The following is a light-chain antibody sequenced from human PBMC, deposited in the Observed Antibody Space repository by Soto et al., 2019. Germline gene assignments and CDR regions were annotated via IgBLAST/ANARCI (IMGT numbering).Light chain of an antibody. V-gene: IGLV1-44*01. J-gene: IGLJ3*02. CDR3: AAWDDSLNGSWV. CDR2: TNN. Sequence: QSVLTQPPSASGTPGQRVTISCSGSSSNLGSNTVNWYQQLPGTAPKLLIYTNNQRPSGVPDRFSGSKSGTSASLAISGLQSEDEADYYCAAWDDSLNGSWVFGGGTQLPVL. CDR1: SSNLGSNT.